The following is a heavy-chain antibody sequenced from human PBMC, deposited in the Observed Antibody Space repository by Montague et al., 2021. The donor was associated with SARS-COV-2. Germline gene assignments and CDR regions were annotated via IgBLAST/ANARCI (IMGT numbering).Heavy chain of an antibody. CDR1: GGSFSGYY. CDR3: ARGQPPRITFGGIISYGLDV. CDR2: INHSGST. V-gene: IGHV4-34*01. J-gene: IGHJ6*02. Sequence: SETLSLTCAVYGGSFSGYYWTWIRQPPGKGLEWIGEINHSGSTNYNPSLKSRVTISVDASKNQFSLKLRSVTAADTAVYYYARGQPPRITFGGIISYGLDVWGQGTPVTVSS. D-gene: IGHD3-16*02.